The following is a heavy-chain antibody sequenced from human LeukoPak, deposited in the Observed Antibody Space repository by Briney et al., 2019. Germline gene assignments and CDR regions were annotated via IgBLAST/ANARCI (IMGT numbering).Heavy chain of an antibody. CDR3: AKTSGWYYFDY. Sequence: GGSLRLSCAASGFTVSSNYMSWVRQAPGKGLEWVSIIYSGGSTYYADSVKGRFTISRDNSKNTLYLQMNSLRAEDTAVYYCAKTSGWYYFDYWGQGNLVTVSS. CDR1: GFTVSSNY. J-gene: IGHJ4*02. V-gene: IGHV3-66*01. CDR2: IYSGGST. D-gene: IGHD6-19*01.